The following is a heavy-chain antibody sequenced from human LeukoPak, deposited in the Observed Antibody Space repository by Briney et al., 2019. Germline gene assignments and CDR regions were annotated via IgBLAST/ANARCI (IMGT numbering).Heavy chain of an antibody. J-gene: IGHJ4*02. CDR2: IGVSGGST. Sequence: RSGGSLRLSCAASGFTFSSYAMSWVRQAPGKGLEWVSAIGVSGGSTFYADSVKGRFTISRDNSKNTLFLLMNSLRADDTAVYYCAKGDQPLLYGGAFDYWGQGTLVTVSS. V-gene: IGHV3-23*01. CDR3: AKGDQPLLYGGAFDY. CDR1: GFTFSSYA. D-gene: IGHD2-2*01.